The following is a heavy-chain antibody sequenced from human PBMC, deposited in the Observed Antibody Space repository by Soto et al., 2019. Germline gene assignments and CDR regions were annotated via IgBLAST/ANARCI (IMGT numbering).Heavy chain of an antibody. CDR1: GFTFSDYY. V-gene: IGHV3-11*05. CDR3: AREAAVTSSYYFDY. D-gene: IGHD6-13*01. CDR2: ISSSSSYT. J-gene: IGHJ4*02. Sequence: GGPLRLPCAASGFTFSDYYMSWIRQAPGKGLEWVSYISSSSSYTNYADSVKGRFTISRDNAKNSLYLQMNSLRAEDTAVYYCAREAAVTSSYYFDYWGQGTLVTVSS.